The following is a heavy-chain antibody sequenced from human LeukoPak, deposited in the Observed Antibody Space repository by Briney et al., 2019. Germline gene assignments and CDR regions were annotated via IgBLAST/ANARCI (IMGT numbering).Heavy chain of an antibody. D-gene: IGHD3-10*01. CDR2: IVVGSGNT. Sequence: VASVKVSCKASGFTFSSSAVQWVRQARGQRLEWIGWIVVGSGNTNYAQKFQERVTITRDMSTSTVYMELSSLRSEDTAVYYCAAPRYYYGSGSYYEYFDYWGQGTLVTVSS. CDR1: GFTFSSSA. CDR3: AAPRYYYGSGSYYEYFDY. V-gene: IGHV1-58*01. J-gene: IGHJ4*02.